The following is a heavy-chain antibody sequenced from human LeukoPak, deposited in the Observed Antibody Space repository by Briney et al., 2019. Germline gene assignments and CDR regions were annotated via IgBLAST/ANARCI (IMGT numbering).Heavy chain of an antibody. D-gene: IGHD5-18*01. J-gene: IGHJ4*02. CDR3: AKAGSGYNFGGFV. Sequence: PGGSLRLSCAASGFTFSSYAMSWVRQAPGKGLEWVSTISSGGGSTYYADSVKGRFTISRDNSKNTLSLQMISLRAEDTAVYYCAKAGSGYNFGGFVWGQGTLVTVSS. CDR2: ISSGGGST. V-gene: IGHV3-23*01. CDR1: GFTFSSYA.